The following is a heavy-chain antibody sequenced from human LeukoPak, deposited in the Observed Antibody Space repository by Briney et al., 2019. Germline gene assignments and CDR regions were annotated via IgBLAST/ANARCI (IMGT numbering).Heavy chain of an antibody. CDR2: ISWNSGSI. CDR1: GFTFDDYA. J-gene: IGHJ3*02. CDR3: AKGKFYYDSSGYPNDAFDI. V-gene: IGHV3-9*03. Sequence: GGSLRLSCAASGFTFDDYAMHWVRQAPGKGLEWASGISWNSGSIGYADSVKGRFTISRDNAKNSLYLQMNSLRAEDMALYYCAKGKFYYDSSGYPNDAFDIWGQGTMVTVSS. D-gene: IGHD3-22*01.